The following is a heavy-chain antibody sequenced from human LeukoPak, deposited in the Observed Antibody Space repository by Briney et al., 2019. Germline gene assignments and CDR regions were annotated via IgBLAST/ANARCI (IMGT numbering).Heavy chain of an antibody. CDR2: IYRSGTT. CDR1: GDSSGSGSFA. Sequence: SETLSLTCGVSGDSSGSGSFAWSWIRQPPGKGLEWIGYIYRSGTTHYNPSLKSRVTISADRSKNQFSLRLSSMTAADTAVYYCARANYYYDSSGYYYNYYFDSWGQGALVTVSS. J-gene: IGHJ4*02. CDR3: ARANYYYDSSGYYYNYYFDS. D-gene: IGHD3-22*01. V-gene: IGHV4-30-2*01.